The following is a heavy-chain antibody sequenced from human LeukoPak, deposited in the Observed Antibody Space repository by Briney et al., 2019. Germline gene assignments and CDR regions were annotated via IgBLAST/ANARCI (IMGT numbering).Heavy chain of an antibody. CDR2: IQNDGSST. CDR3: ARDCGSGGCDY. D-gene: IGHD2-15*01. V-gene: IGHV3-74*01. CDR1: GFTFSDYR. Sequence: GGSLRLSCAASGFTFSDYRMHWVRQAPGKGLVWVSRIQNDGSSTAYADSVKGRFTISRDNARNTVYLEMNSLRTEDTAVYYCARDCGSGGCDYWGQGTLVTVSS. J-gene: IGHJ4*01.